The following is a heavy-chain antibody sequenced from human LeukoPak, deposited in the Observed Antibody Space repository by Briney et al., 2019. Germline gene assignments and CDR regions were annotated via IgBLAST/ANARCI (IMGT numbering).Heavy chain of an antibody. CDR3: AKGLWVRLENSLDY. CDR1: GFTFDDYA. V-gene: IGHV3-9*01. CDR2: ISWNSGSI. J-gene: IGHJ4*02. Sequence: GRSLRLSCAASGFTFDDYAMHWVRQAPGKGLEWVSGISWNSGSIGYADSVKGRFTISRDNAKNSLYLQMNSLRAEDTALYYCAKGLWVRLENSLDYWGQGTLVTVSS. D-gene: IGHD1-1*01.